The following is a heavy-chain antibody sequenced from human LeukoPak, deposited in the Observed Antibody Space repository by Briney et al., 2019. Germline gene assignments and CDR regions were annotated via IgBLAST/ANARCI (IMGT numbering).Heavy chain of an antibody. CDR2: IYYSGST. Sequence: SETLSLTCTVSGGSISSYYWSWIRQPPGKGLEWIGYIYYSGSTNYNPSLKSRVTISVDTSKNQFSLKLSSVTAADTAVYYCARGPANYDILTGYYRGAYYDYYGMDVWGQGTTVTVSS. CDR1: GGSISSYY. CDR3: ARGPANYDILTGYYRGAYYDYYGMDV. D-gene: IGHD3-9*01. J-gene: IGHJ6*02. V-gene: IGHV4-59*08.